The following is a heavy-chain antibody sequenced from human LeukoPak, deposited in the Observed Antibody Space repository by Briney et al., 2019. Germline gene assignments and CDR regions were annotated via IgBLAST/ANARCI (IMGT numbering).Heavy chain of an antibody. Sequence: GGSLRLSCAASGFTVSSNYMSWVRQAPGKGLEWVSVIYSGGSTYYADSVKGRFTISRDNSKNTLYLQMNSLRAEDTAVYYCARDLYYYGSGSYPSDYWGQGILVTVSS. V-gene: IGHV3-66*01. J-gene: IGHJ4*02. CDR1: GFTVSSNY. CDR2: IYSGGST. CDR3: ARDLYYYGSGSYPSDY. D-gene: IGHD3-10*01.